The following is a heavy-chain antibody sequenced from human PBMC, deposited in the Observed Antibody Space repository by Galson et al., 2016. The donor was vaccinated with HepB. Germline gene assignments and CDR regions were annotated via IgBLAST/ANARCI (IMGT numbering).Heavy chain of an antibody. D-gene: IGHD6-13*01. CDR1: GFTFSSYA. J-gene: IGHJ6*02. CDR3: AKGLTYSSSWHYYYYGMDV. Sequence: SLRLSCAASGFTFSSYAMSWVRQAPGKGLEWVSAISGSGGSTYYADSVKGRFTVSRDKSKNTLYLQMNSLRAGDTAVYYCAKGLTYSSSWHYYYYGMDVWGQGTTVTVSS. CDR2: ISGSGGST. V-gene: IGHV3-23*01.